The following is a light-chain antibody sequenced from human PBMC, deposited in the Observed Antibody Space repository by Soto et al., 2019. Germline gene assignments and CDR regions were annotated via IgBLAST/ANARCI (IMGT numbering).Light chain of an antibody. V-gene: IGLV1-40*01. CDR2: DNT. CDR3: QSYDSSLSGSVV. J-gene: IGLJ2*01. CDR1: SPNIGAGFD. Sequence: QPVLTQPTSVSGAPGQRVTISCTGTSPNIGAGFDVHWYQKVPGTAPKLLIFDNTNRPSGVPDRFSASRSGTSASLAITGLQAGDEADYFCQSYDSSLSGSVVFGGGTKLTVL.